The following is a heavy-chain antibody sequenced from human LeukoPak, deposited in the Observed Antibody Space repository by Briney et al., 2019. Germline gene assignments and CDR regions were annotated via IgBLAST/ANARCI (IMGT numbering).Heavy chain of an antibody. CDR1: GGSFSGCY. V-gene: IGHV4-34*01. Sequence: SETLSLTCAVYGGSFSGCYWSWIRQPPGKGLEWIGEINHSGSTNYNPSLKSRVTISVDTSKNQFSLKLSSVTAADTAVYYCARGWIQLWYPSLSYYMDVWGKGTTVTVSS. J-gene: IGHJ6*03. D-gene: IGHD5-18*01. CDR3: ARGWIQLWYPSLSYYMDV. CDR2: INHSGST.